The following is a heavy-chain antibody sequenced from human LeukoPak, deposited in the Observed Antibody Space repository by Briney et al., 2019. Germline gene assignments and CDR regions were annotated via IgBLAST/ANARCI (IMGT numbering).Heavy chain of an antibody. V-gene: IGHV3-21*01. CDR3: ASKTVDVLELDY. J-gene: IGHJ4*02. D-gene: IGHD4-11*01. CDR1: GCTFSSYA. CDR2: ISCSGEII. Sequence: SGGSLRLSCAASGCTFSSYAMSWGRQAPGGGREGGSTISCSGEIIYYADSVKGRFTISRDNAKNSLFLQMNSLRVEEPAVYYCASKTVDVLELDYWGQGTLVTVSS.